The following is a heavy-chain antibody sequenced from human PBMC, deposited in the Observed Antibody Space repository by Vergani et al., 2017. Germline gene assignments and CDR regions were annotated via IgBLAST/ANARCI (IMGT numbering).Heavy chain of an antibody. J-gene: IGHJ4*02. V-gene: IGHV3-74*03. CDR1: GFSFNSYW. Sequence: DVHLAESGGGFFQPGGSLRLSCSASGFSFNSYWMHWVRQVPGKGLLWVSRIKSDGSITAYADSVKGRFTISRDNAQNTLYLQLSRMRAEDTAVYYCARDVLPWDGHYFEYWGQGTLVTVSS. D-gene: IGHD1-26*01. CDR2: IKSDGSIT. CDR3: ARDVLPWDGHYFEY.